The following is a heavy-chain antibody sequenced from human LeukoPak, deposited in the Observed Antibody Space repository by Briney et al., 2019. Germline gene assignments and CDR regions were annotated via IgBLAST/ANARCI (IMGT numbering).Heavy chain of an antibody. D-gene: IGHD3-10*01. Sequence: ASVKVSCKASGYTFTGYYMHWVRQAPGQGLEWMGWINPNSGGTNYAQKFQGRVTMTRDTSISTAYMELSRLRSDDTAVYYCARGWRTGVVRGAPGYWGQGTLVTVSS. CDR2: INPNSGGT. J-gene: IGHJ4*02. CDR1: GYTFTGYY. CDR3: ARGWRTGVVRGAPGY. V-gene: IGHV1-2*02.